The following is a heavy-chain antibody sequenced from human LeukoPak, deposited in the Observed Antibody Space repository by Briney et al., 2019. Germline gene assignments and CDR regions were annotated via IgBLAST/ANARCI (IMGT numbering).Heavy chain of an antibody. V-gene: IGHV1-69*04. J-gene: IGHJ5*02. D-gene: IGHD2-15*01. CDR3: ARDCYHHRGFDP. Sequence: SVKVSCKASGGTFSSYAISWVRQAPGQGLEWMGRIIPILGIANYAQKFQGRVTITADKSTSTAYMELSSLRSEDTAVYYCARDCYHHRGFDPWGQGTLVTVSS. CDR2: IIPILGIA. CDR1: GGTFSSYA.